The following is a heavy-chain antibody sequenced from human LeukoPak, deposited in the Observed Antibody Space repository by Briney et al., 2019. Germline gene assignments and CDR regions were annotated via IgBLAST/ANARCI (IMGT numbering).Heavy chain of an antibody. Sequence: GASVKVSCKASGYTFTSYAMHWVRQAPGQRLEWMGWINAGNGNTKYSQKFQGRVTITRDTSASTAYMELSSLRSEDTAVYYCARDNGGSSAWYGGDYWGQGILVTVSS. V-gene: IGHV1-3*01. D-gene: IGHD6-19*01. CDR3: ARDNGGSSAWYGGDY. J-gene: IGHJ4*02. CDR2: INAGNGNT. CDR1: GYTFTSYA.